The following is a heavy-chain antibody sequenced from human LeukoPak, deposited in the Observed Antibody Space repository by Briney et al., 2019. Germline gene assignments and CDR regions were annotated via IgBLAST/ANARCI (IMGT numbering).Heavy chain of an antibody. CDR2: ISGSGDST. D-gene: IGHD3-22*01. CDR1: GFTFSSYA. Sequence: GGSLRLSCAASGFTFSSYAMSWVRQAPGKGLEWVSAISGSGDSTYYADSVKGRFTISRDNSKNTLYLQMNSLRAEDTAVYYCAKEPDSSGYYYLYYFDYWGQGTLVTVSS. J-gene: IGHJ4*02. V-gene: IGHV3-23*01. CDR3: AKEPDSSGYYYLYYFDY.